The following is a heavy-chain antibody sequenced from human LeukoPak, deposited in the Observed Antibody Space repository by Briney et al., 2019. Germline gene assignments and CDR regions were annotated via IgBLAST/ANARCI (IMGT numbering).Heavy chain of an antibody. V-gene: IGHV3-53*01. CDR2: FFGGGST. Sequence: PGGPLTPPWAALGISVSSKQMDWVPQAPGKGLGGAPVFFGGGSTYYADSVKGRFTISRDNSKNTLYLHMNSLRAEDTAVYYCARDMSPWETRNPDAFDIWGQGTMVTVSS. D-gene: IGHD1-14*01. CDR3: ARDMSPWETRNPDAFDI. J-gene: IGHJ3*02. CDR1: GISVSSKQ.